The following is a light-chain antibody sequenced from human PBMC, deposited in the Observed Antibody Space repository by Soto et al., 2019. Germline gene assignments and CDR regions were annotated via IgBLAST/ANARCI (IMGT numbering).Light chain of an antibody. CDR3: RSYDSSLRGQV. V-gene: IGLV1-40*01. CDR2: GNS. J-gene: IGLJ1*01. Sequence: QSVLTQPPSVSGAPGQRVTISCTGSSSNIGAGYDVHWYQQLPGTAPKLLIYGNSNRPSGVPDRFSGSKSGTSASLAITGFKAEDEADYSCRSYDSSLRGQVFETGTKVT. CDR1: SSNIGAGYD.